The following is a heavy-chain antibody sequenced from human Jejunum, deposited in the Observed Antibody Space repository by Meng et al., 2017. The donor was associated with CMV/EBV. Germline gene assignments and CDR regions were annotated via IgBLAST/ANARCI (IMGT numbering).Heavy chain of an antibody. J-gene: IGHJ6*02. V-gene: IGHV5-51*01. CDR2: IYPGYSDT. CDR3: ARWDCSGTSCYGNFFYYYGMDV. Sequence: IGWVRQMPGKGLEWMRIIYPGYSDTRYSPSFQGQVTISADKSISTAYLQWSSLKASDTAMYYCARWDCSGTSCYGNFFYYYGMDVWGQGTTVTVSS. D-gene: IGHD2-2*01.